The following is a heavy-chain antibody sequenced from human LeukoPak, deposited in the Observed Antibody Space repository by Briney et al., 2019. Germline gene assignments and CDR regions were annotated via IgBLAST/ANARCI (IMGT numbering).Heavy chain of an antibody. J-gene: IGHJ4*02. D-gene: IGHD6-19*01. Sequence: GGSLRLSCAASRFTFSSYAMSWIRQPPGKGLEWVANIKQDGSEQYYVDSVKGRFTISRDNAKNSLYLQMNSLRVEDTAVYYCATDRPYSSGWYFTFDYWGQGTLVTVSS. CDR3: ATDRPYSSGWYFTFDY. CDR2: IKQDGSEQ. V-gene: IGHV3-7*01. CDR1: RFTFSSYA.